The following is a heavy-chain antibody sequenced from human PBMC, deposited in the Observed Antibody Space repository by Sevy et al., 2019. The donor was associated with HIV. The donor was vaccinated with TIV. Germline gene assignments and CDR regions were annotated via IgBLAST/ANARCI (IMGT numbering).Heavy chain of an antibody. Sequence: ASVKVSCKASGCTFTGYYIHWVRQAPGQGLEWMGWSSLNNGVTNYGQKFQGRVTLTRDTSISTVYMELSRLSSVDTAVSFCTRGGNGFDNWGQGTLVTVSS. CDR1: GCTFTGYY. CDR2: SSLNNGVT. CDR3: TRGGNGFDN. J-gene: IGHJ4*02. V-gene: IGHV1-2*02. D-gene: IGHD2-8*01.